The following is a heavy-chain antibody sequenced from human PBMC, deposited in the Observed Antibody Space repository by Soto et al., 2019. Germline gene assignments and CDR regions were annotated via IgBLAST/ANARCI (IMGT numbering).Heavy chain of an antibody. Sequence: ASVKVYCKASGYIFTSSYMHWVRQAPGQVLEWMGIINPSGGSTSHAQKFQGRVTMTRDTSTSTVYMELSSLRSEDTAAYYCTRDTYYYDGSGYTLPDYWGQGTLVTVSS. CDR2: INPSGGST. CDR3: TRDTYYYDGSGYTLPDY. CDR1: GYIFTSSY. J-gene: IGHJ4*02. D-gene: IGHD3-22*01. V-gene: IGHV1-46*01.